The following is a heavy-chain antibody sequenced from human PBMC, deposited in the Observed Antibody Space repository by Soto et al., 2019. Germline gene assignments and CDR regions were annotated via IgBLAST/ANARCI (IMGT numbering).Heavy chain of an antibody. J-gene: IGHJ3*02. Sequence: QVQLQESGPGLVKPSETLSLTCTVSGGSISSYYWSWIRQPPGKGLEWMGYIYYGGSTNYNPSLKSRVTISVDTSKNQFSLKLSSVTAADTAVYYCARRYGGAFDIWGQGTMVTVSS. D-gene: IGHD3-10*01. CDR1: GGSISSYY. CDR2: IYYGGST. V-gene: IGHV4-59*08. CDR3: ARRYGGAFDI.